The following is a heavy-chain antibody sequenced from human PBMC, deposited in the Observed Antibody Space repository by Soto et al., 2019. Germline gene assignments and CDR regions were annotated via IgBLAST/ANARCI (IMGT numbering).Heavy chain of an antibody. CDR3: AREDCSSSHRAFDV. V-gene: IGHV1-69*05. J-gene: IGHJ6*02. CDR2: ISPIYGTA. Sequence: ASVKVSCKASGGTFSSCAISWVRQAPGQGLEWMGGISPIYGTANYAQKFQGRVTITTDQSTSTAYMELSSLRSEDTAVYYCAREDCSSSHRAFDVWGQGTPVTVSS. D-gene: IGHD6-6*01. CDR1: GGTFSSCA.